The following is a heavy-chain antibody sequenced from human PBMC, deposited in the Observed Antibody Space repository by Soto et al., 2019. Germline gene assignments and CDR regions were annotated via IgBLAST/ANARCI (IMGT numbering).Heavy chain of an antibody. J-gene: IGHJ6*02. CDR1: GFNFSSYN. D-gene: IGHD3-10*01. CDR3: AKDRGRVSPLSGCMPV. V-gene: IGHV3-21*01. Sequence: GGSLRLSCAASGFNFSSYNINWVRQAPGKGLEWVSSISSGSNHIFYANSVRGRFTISRDNAKNSLYLQMNSLRAEDMAVYYCAKDRGRVSPLSGCMPVWCQAPSLTVS. CDR2: ISSGSNHI.